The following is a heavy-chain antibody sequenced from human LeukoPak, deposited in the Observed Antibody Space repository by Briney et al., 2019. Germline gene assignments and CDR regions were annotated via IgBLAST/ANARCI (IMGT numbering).Heavy chain of an antibody. CDR2: IWYDGSNK. Sequence: GGPLRLSCAASGFTFSSYGMHWVRQAPGKGLEWVAVIWYDGSNKYYADSVKGRFTISRDNSKNTLYLQMNSLRAEDTAVYYCARDREQWLVMDFDYWGQGTLVTVSS. CDR3: ARDREQWLVMDFDY. CDR1: GFTFSSYG. J-gene: IGHJ4*02. V-gene: IGHV3-33*01. D-gene: IGHD6-19*01.